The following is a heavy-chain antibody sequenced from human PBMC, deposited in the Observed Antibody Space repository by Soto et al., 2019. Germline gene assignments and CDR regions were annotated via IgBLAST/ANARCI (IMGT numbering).Heavy chain of an antibody. V-gene: IGHV2-5*02. CDR2: IYWDDDK. CDR3: AHKSTHYYGSGSYAD. D-gene: IGHD3-10*01. Sequence: QITLKESGPTLVKPTQTLTLTCTFSGFSLSTSVVGVGWIRHPPGKALEWLALIYWDDDKRYSPSLKSRLTITKDTSKIQVVRTMTNMDPVDTATDYCAHKSTHYYGSGSYADWCQGTLVTVSS. J-gene: IGHJ4*02. CDR1: GFSLSTSVVG.